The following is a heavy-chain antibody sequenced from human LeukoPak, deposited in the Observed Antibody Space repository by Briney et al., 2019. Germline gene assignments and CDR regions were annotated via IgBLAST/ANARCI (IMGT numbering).Heavy chain of an antibody. CDR2: IYYSGST. Sequence: SETLSLTCTVSGGSISSYYWSWIRQPPRKGRERIGYIYYSGSTNYNPSLKSRVTISVDTSKNQFSLKLSSVTAADTAVYYCARVGFGRNSMDYWGQGTLVTVSS. J-gene: IGHJ4*02. CDR3: ARVGFGRNSMDY. V-gene: IGHV4-59*01. D-gene: IGHD3-10*01. CDR1: GGSISSYY.